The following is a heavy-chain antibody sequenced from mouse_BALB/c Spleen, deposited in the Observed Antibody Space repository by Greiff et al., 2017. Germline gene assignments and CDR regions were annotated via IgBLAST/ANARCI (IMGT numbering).Heavy chain of an antibody. J-gene: IGHJ4*01. CDR1: GFPLTDYG. Sequence: QVQLKESGPGLVAPSQSLSITCTVSGFPLTDYGVSWIRQPPGKGLEWLGVIWGGGSTYYNSALKSRLSISKDNSKNQVFLKMNSLQTDDTAMYYCANCYYGSSYYAMDYWGQGTSVTVSS. V-gene: IGHV2-6-5*01. D-gene: IGHD1-1*01. CDR2: IWGGGST. CDR3: ANCYYGSSYYAMDY.